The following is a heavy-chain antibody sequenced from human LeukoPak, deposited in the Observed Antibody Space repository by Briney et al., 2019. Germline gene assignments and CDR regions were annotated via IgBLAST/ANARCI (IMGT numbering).Heavy chain of an antibody. CDR3: ASQNYYDSSGRHDY. CDR1: GGSISSGGYS. D-gene: IGHD3-22*01. Sequence: SETLSLTCAVSGGSISSGGYSWSWIRQPPRKGLEWIGYIYYSGSTYYNPSLKSRVTISVDTSKNQFSLKLSSVTAADTAVYYCASQNYYDSSGRHDYWGQGTLVTVSS. CDR2: IYYSGST. V-gene: IGHV4-30-4*07. J-gene: IGHJ4*02.